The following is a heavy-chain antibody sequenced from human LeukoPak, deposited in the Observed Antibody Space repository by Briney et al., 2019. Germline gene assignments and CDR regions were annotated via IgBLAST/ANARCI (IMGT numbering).Heavy chain of an antibody. V-gene: IGHV4-31*03. J-gene: IGHJ4*02. CDR3: ARVSVYAMFVDY. D-gene: IGHD2-8*01. Sequence: SETLSLTCTVSGGSISSGGYYWSWIRQHPGKGLEWIGYIYYSGSTYYNPSLKSRVTISVGTSKNQFSLKLSSVTAADTAVYYCARVSVYAMFVDYWGQGTLATVSS. CDR1: GGSISSGGYY. CDR2: IYYSGST.